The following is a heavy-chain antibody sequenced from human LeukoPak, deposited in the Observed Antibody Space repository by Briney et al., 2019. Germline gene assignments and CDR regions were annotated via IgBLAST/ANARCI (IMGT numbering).Heavy chain of an antibody. CDR2: IWYDGSNK. D-gene: IGHD6-13*01. J-gene: IGHJ4*02. CDR3: ARDQRSSSWSAFDY. V-gene: IGHV3-33*01. CDR1: GFTFSSYG. Sequence: GGSLRLSCAASGFTFSSYGMHWVRQAPGKGLEWVAVIWYDGSNKYYADSVKGRFTISRDNSKNTLYLQMNSLRAEDTAVYYCARDQRSSSWSAFDYWGQGTLVTVSS.